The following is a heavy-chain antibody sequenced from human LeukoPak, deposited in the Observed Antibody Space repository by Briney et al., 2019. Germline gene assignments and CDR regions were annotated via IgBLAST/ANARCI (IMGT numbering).Heavy chain of an antibody. CDR1: GYMFTSYW. CDR2: IYPGDSDT. J-gene: IGHJ4*02. CDR3: ARPLRGSGWYSASNSPFDF. V-gene: IGHV5-51*01. D-gene: IGHD6-19*01. Sequence: GESLKISCKASGYMFTSYWIGWVRQMPGKGLEWMGIIYPGDSDTRYSPSFQGQVTISVDKSVTTAYLQWSSLKASDTAIYYCARPLRGSGWYSASNSPFDFWGQGTLVTVSS.